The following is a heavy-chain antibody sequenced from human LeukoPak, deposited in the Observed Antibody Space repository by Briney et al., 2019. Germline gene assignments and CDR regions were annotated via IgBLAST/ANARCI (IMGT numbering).Heavy chain of an antibody. CDR1: GDSISSYY. D-gene: IGHD3-10*01. Sequence: PSETLSLTCTVSGDSISSYYWSWIQQPPGKGLEWIGNMYYSGSTNYNPSLKSRVTISVDTSKNQFSLKLSSVTAADTAVYYCARESYYGSGSEGYFAYWGQGTLVTVSS. J-gene: IGHJ4*02. CDR2: MYYSGST. CDR3: ARESYYGSGSEGYFAY. V-gene: IGHV4-59*01.